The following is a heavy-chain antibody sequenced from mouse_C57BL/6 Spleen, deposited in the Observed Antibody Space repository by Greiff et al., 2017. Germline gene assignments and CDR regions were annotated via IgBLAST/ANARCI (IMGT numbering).Heavy chain of an antibody. Sequence: QVLLQQSGPELVKPGASVKISCKASGFAFSSSWLNWVKQRPGKGLEWIGRIYPGDGDTNSNGQFKGKATLTADHSSSTAYMQLSSLTSEDSAVYFCARYDYDDYYAMDYWGQGTSVTVSS. D-gene: IGHD2-4*01. CDR2: IYPGDGDT. V-gene: IGHV1-82*01. CDR1: GFAFSSSW. CDR3: ARYDYDDYYAMDY. J-gene: IGHJ4*01.